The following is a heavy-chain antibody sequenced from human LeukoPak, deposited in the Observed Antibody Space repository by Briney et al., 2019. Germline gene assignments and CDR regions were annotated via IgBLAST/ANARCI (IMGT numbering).Heavy chain of an antibody. Sequence: GGSLRLSCAASGFTFSTYAMTWVRQAPGQGLEWVSSISGSGSGTYYADSVKGRFTISRDNSKNTLYLQMNSLRAEDTAVYYCAKAIGGSSGYFDYWGQGTLVTVSS. V-gene: IGHV3-23*01. CDR3: AKAIGGSSGYFDY. CDR2: ISGSGSGT. D-gene: IGHD3-22*01. CDR1: GFTFSTYA. J-gene: IGHJ4*02.